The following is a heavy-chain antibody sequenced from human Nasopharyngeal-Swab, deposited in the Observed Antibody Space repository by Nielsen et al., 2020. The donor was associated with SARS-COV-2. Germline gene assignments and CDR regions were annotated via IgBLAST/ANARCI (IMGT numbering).Heavy chain of an antibody. Sequence: RQAPGKGLEWIGYIYYSGSTNYNPSLKSRVTISVDTSKNQFSLKLSSVTAADTAVYYCARDYSSGNFDYWGQGTLVTVSS. V-gene: IGHV4-59*01. CDR3: ARDYSSGNFDY. CDR2: IYYSGST. J-gene: IGHJ4*02. D-gene: IGHD6-19*01.